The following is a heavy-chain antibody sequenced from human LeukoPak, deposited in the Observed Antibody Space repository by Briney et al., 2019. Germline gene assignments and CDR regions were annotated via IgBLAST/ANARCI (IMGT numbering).Heavy chain of an antibody. Sequence: SVKVSCKASGGTFSSYAISWVRQAPGQGLEWMGRIIPIFGTANYAQKFQGRVTITADKSTSTAYMELSSLRSEDTAVYYCVACDGGXCYSTDYWGQGTLVTVSS. J-gene: IGHJ4*02. CDR2: IIPIFGTA. CDR1: GGTFSSYA. D-gene: IGHD2-15*01. CDR3: VACDGGXCYSTDY. V-gene: IGHV1-69*06.